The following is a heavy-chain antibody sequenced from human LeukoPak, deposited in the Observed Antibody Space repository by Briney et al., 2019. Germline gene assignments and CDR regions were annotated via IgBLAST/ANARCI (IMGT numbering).Heavy chain of an antibody. CDR2: IKEDGSEK. CDR3: ARDHNYGSDY. Sequence: GGSLRLSCAASGFTFSNYVMSWVRQAPGKGLEWVANIKEDGSEKYYVDSVKGRFTISRDSAKNSLYLQMNSLRVEDTAVYYCARDHNYGSDYWGQGTLVTVSS. CDR1: GFTFSNYV. D-gene: IGHD5-18*01. V-gene: IGHV3-7*03. J-gene: IGHJ4*02.